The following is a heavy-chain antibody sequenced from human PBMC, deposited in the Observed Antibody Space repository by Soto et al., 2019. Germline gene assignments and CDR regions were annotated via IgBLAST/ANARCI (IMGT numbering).Heavy chain of an antibody. D-gene: IGHD3-16*01. V-gene: IGHV3-73*01. CDR3: FTFGCGSGY. Sequence: EVQLVESGGGLVQPGGSLKLSCAASGFTFSGSAMHWVRQASGKGLEWVGRIRSKANSYATAYAASVKGRFTISSDDSKNTAYLQMNSLKTEDTAVYDCFTFGCGSGYWGQGTMVTVSS. CDR2: IRSKANSYAT. CDR1: GFTFSGSA. J-gene: IGHJ4*02.